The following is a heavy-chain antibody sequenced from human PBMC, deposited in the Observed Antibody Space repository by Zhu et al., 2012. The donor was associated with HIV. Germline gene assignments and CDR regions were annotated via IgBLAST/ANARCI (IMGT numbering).Heavy chain of an antibody. D-gene: IGHD2-21*02. CDR3: AKALHLVVESALPRDAFDI. Sequence: VRQAPGKGLEWVSIISGSGGKTDYADSVEGRFTISRDNSNNILYLQMNDLRAEDTALYYCAKALHLVVESALPRDAFDIWGQGTVVTVSS. J-gene: IGHJ3*02. V-gene: IGHV3-23*01. CDR2: ISGSGGKT.